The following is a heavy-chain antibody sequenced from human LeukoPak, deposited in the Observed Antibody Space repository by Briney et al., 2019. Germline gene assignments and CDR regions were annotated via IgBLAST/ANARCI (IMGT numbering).Heavy chain of an antibody. J-gene: IGHJ6*03. CDR3: ARVLSGRGSLYSYYYYMDV. CDR1: GFTVSSNY. CDR2: TYSGGST. Sequence: GGSLRLSCAASGFTVSSNYMSWVRQAPGKGLEWASVTYSGGSTYYADSVKGRFTISRDNSKNTLYLQMNSLRAEDTAVYYCARVLSGRGSLYSYYYYMDVWGKGTTVTIFS. V-gene: IGHV3-53*01. D-gene: IGHD3-10*01.